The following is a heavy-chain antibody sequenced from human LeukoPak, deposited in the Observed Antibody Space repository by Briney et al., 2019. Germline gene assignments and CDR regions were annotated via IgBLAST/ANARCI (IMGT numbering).Heavy chain of an antibody. CDR2: ISAYNGNT. Sequence: GASVKVSCKASGYTFTSYGISWVRQAPGQGLEWMGWISAYNGNTNYAQKLQGRVTMTTDTSTSTAYMELRSLRSDDTAVYYCARARNYGSGSSSPFDPWGQGTLVTVSS. V-gene: IGHV1-18*01. CDR3: ARARNYGSGSSSPFDP. J-gene: IGHJ5*02. D-gene: IGHD3-10*01. CDR1: GYTFTSYG.